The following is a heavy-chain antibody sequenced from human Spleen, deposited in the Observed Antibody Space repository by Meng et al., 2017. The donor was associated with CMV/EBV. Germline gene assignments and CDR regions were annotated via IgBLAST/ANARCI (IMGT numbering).Heavy chain of an antibody. V-gene: IGHV3-74*01. CDR2: INSDGSVT. Sequence: GGSLRLSCAASGFTFSNFWMHWVRQVPGKGLVWVSRINSDGSVTAYADSVKGRFTISRDNAKNTLYLQMNSLRAEDTAVYYCARGGYSSGWYEGVYWGQGTLVTVSS. CDR1: GFTFSNFW. D-gene: IGHD6-19*01. CDR3: ARGGYSSGWYEGVY. J-gene: IGHJ4*02.